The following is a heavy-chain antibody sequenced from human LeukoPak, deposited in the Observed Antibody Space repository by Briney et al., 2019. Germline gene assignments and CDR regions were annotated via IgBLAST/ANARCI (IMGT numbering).Heavy chain of an antibody. J-gene: IGHJ5*02. CDR3: ARGTGDCCGYNWFDP. CDR1: GGTFSSYA. CDR2: IIPIFGTA. Sequence: SVKVSCKASGGTFSSYAISLVRQAPGQGLEWMGGIIPIFGTANYAQKFQGRVTITTDESTSTAYMELSSLRSEDTAVYYCARGTGDCCGYNWFDPWGQGTLVTVSS. V-gene: IGHV1-69*05. D-gene: IGHD2-21*02.